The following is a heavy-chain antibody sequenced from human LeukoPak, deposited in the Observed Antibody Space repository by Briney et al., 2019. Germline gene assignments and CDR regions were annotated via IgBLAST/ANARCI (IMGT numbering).Heavy chain of an antibody. J-gene: IGHJ4*02. CDR1: GGSFSGYY. V-gene: IGHV4-34*01. CDR2: INHSGST. D-gene: IGHD3-22*01. CDR3: VTYYFDSSGPKKNY. Sequence: KPSETLSLTCAVYGGSFSGYYWSWIRQPPGKGLEWIGEINHSGSTNYNPSLKSRVTISVDTSKKQFSLKLSSATAADTAVYYCVTYYFDSSGPKKNYWGQGTLVTVSS.